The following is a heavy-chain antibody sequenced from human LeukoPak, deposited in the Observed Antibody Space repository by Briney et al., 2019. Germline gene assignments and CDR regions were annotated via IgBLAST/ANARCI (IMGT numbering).Heavy chain of an antibody. Sequence: SETLSLTCNVSGYTINSGYCWSWIRQSPGNGLEWFGETTQSGTTDYNPPLKNRVSVSVDTSKTQFSLKLTSVTAADTAVYYCARGPAYMWLRAGSVCYFDFWGQGVLVTVSS. V-gene: IGHV4-38-2*02. CDR3: ARGPAYMWLRAGSVCYFDF. CDR1: GYTINSGYC. D-gene: IGHD3-10*01. CDR2: TTQSGTT. J-gene: IGHJ4*02.